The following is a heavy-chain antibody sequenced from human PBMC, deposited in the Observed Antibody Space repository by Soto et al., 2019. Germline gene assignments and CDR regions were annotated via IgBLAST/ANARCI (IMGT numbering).Heavy chain of an antibody. Sequence: ASVKVSCKASGGTFSSYTISWVRQAPGQGLEWMGRIIPILGIANYAQKFQGRVTITADKSTSTAYMELSSLRSEDTAVYYCAREGATIPYYYYYVMDVWGKGTTVTVSS. CDR2: IIPILGIA. CDR3: AREGATIPYYYYYVMDV. D-gene: IGHD5-12*01. J-gene: IGHJ6*04. V-gene: IGHV1-69*04. CDR1: GGTFSSYT.